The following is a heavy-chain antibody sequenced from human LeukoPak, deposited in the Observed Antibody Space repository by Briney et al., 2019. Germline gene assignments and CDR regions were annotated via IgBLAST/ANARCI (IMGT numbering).Heavy chain of an antibody. D-gene: IGHD6-13*01. CDR1: GGSFSGYY. CDR2: INHSGST. J-gene: IGHJ4*02. V-gene: IGHV4-34*01. Sequence: SETLSLTCAVYGGSFSGYYWSWIRQPPGKGLEWIGEINHSGSTNYNPSLKSRVTISVDTSENQFSLKLSSVTAADTAVYYCARVQAAGFYFDYWGQGTLVTVSS. CDR3: ARVQAAGFYFDY.